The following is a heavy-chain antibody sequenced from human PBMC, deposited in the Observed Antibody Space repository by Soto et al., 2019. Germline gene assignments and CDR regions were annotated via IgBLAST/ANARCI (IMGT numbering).Heavy chain of an antibody. CDR2: ISYDGSKK. J-gene: IGHJ4*02. Sequence: QVQLVESGGGVVQPGRSLRLSCAASGFTFSSYAMHWVRQAPGKGLAWVAVISYDGSKKYYADSVKGRFTISRDNSKNTRYLQMNSLRAEDTAVYYCARDSDIVLVPAAIGNDYWGQGTLVTVSS. CDR1: GFTFSSYA. D-gene: IGHD2-2*02. CDR3: ARDSDIVLVPAAIGNDY. V-gene: IGHV3-30-3*01.